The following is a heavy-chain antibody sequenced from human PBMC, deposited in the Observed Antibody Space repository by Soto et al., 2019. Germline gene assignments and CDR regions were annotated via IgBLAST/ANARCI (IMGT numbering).Heavy chain of an antibody. CDR1: GYTYTNLD. J-gene: IGHJ5*02. V-gene: IGHV1-8*01. Sequence: QVQLVQSGAEVKRPGASVKVSCKASGYTYTNLDINWVRQASGQGLEWMGWMNPHSDTGFAQKFQGRVTLTRDTPTSTVYMDLTSLRFDDTAVYYCARYQIGEGFTAWGQGTPVTVSS. CDR3: ARYQIGEGFTA. CDR2: MNPHSDT.